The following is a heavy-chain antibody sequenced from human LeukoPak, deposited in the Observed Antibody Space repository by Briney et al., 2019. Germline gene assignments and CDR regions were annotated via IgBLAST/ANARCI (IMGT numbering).Heavy chain of an antibody. V-gene: IGHV3-7*01. CDR2: IKQDGSEK. CDR1: GFTFSNYW. D-gene: IGHD3-3*01. Sequence: GGSLRLSCVVSGFTFSNYWMSWVRQAPGKGLEWVANIKQDGSEKYYVDSVKGRFTISRDNAKNSLYLQMNSLRAEDTAVYYCARENTIFGVAIFDYWGQGTLVTVSS. J-gene: IGHJ4*02. CDR3: ARENTIFGVAIFDY.